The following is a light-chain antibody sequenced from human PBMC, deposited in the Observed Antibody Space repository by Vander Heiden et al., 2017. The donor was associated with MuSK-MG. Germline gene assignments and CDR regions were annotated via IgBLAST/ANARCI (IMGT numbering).Light chain of an antibody. CDR1: QDISDY. V-gene: IGKV1-33*01. CDR3: QQYDNFPIT. J-gene: IGKJ5*01. CDR2: DAS. Sequence: DIQLTPSPSSLSASVGDRVTITCQASQDISDYVNWYQQKPGKAPKLVIYDASSLETGVPSRFSGRGSGTDFTFTISSLQPEDIATYYCQQYDNFPITFGQGTRLEIK.